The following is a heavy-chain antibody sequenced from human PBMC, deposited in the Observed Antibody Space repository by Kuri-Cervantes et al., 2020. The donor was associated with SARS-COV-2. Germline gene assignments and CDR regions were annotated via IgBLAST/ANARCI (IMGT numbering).Heavy chain of an antibody. CDR1: GFTFSSYA. CDR2: LSGSGGST. V-gene: IGHV3-23*01. D-gene: IGHD3-22*01. Sequence: ETLSLSCAASGFTFSSYAMSWVRQAPGKGLEWVSALSGSGGSTYYADSVKGRFTISRDNSKNTLYLQMNSLRAEDTAVYYCAKDDSSGYGDYYYGMDVWGQGTTVTVSS. J-gene: IGHJ6*02. CDR3: AKDDSSGYGDYYYGMDV.